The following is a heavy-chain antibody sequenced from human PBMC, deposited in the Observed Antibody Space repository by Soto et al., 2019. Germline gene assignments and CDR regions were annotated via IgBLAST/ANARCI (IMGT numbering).Heavy chain of an antibody. J-gene: IGHJ4*02. Sequence: SGPTLVNPTQTLTLTCTFSGFSLSTSGMCVSWIRQPPGKALEWLARIDWDDDKYYSTSLKTRLTISKDTSKNQVVLTMTNMDPVDTATYYCALTRIAVAGQISDYWGKGTLVTVSS. CDR3: ALTRIAVAGQISDY. V-gene: IGHV2-70*11. D-gene: IGHD6-19*01. CDR2: IDWDDDK. CDR1: GFSLSTSGMC.